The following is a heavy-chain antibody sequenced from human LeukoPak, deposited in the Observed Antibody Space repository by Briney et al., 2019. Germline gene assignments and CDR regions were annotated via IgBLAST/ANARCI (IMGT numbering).Heavy chain of an antibody. V-gene: IGHV3-21*01. D-gene: IGHD6-19*01. CDR2: ISSSSSYI. CDR1: GFTFSSYS. CDR3: ASLDSSGWYDDAFDI. Sequence: PGGSLRLFCASSGFTFSSYSMNWVRQAPGKGLEWVSSISSSSSYIYYADSVKGRFTISRDNAKNSLYLQMNSLRAEDTAVYYCASLDSSGWYDDAFDIWGQGTMVTVSS. J-gene: IGHJ3*02.